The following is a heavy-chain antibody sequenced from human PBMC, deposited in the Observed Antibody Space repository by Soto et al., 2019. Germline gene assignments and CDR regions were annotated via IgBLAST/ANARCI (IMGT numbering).Heavy chain of an antibody. Sequence: QVQLVQSGAEVKKPGASVKVSCKASGYTFTSYDINWVRQATGQGLEWMGWMNPNSGNTGYAQKFQGRVTMTRNTSISTAYMELSSLRSEDTAVYYCARGPICSSTGCYAARYYYYYMDVWGKGTTVTVSS. V-gene: IGHV1-8*01. D-gene: IGHD2-2*01. CDR3: ARGPICSSTGCYAARYYYYYMDV. J-gene: IGHJ6*03. CDR1: GYTFTSYD. CDR2: MNPNSGNT.